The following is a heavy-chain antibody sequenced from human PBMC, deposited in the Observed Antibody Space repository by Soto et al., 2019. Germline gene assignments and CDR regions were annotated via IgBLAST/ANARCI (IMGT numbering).Heavy chain of an antibody. J-gene: IGHJ5*02. CDR2: IHSDGTRT. V-gene: IGHV3-74*01. CDR3: VRGVYTWFDP. Sequence: EVQLVESGGGLVQPGGSLRLSCAASGFTFSSYWMHWVRQAPGKGLVWVSRIHSDGTRTNYADSVKGRFTISRDNAKNTVYLQMNSLTAEDTAVYDCVRGVYTWFDPWGQGTLVTVSS. CDR1: GFTFSSYW.